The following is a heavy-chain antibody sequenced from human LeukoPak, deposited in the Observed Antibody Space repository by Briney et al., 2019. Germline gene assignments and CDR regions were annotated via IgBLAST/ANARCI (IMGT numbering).Heavy chain of an antibody. J-gene: IGHJ4*02. D-gene: IGHD6-13*01. CDR2: INHSGST. Sequence: SETLSLTCAVYGGSFSGYYWSWIRQPPGKGLEWIGEINHSGSTNYNPSLKSRVTISVDTSKNQFSLKLSSVTAADTAVYYCARDTAFGYSSSWYAYWGQGTLVTASS. CDR3: ARDTAFGYSSSWYAY. CDR1: GGSFSGYY. V-gene: IGHV4-34*01.